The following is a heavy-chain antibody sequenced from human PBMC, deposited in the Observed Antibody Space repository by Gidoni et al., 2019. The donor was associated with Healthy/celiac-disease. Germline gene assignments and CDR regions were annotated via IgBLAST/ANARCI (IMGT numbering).Heavy chain of an antibody. Sequence: QMQLQESGPGLVKPSGTLSLTCAVSGVSLSSSNWWSWVRQPPGKGLEWIGEIYHSGSTNYNPSLKSRVTISVDKSKNQFSLKLSSVTAADTAVYYCARGEYDFWSGYPDYWGQGTLVTVSS. D-gene: IGHD3-3*01. J-gene: IGHJ4*02. CDR3: ARGEYDFWSGYPDY. CDR1: GVSLSSSNW. CDR2: IYHSGST. V-gene: IGHV4-4*02.